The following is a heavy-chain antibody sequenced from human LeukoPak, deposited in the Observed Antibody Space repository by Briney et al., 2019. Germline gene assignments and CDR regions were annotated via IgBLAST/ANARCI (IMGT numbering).Heavy chain of an antibody. CDR3: ASGGEWELQWVIYY. D-gene: IGHD1-26*01. CDR2: IYYSGST. V-gene: IGHV4-59*01. J-gene: IGHJ4*02. CDR1: GGSISSYF. Sequence: SETLSLTCTVSGGSISSYFWSWIRQPPGKGLEWIGYIYYSGSTDYNPSLKSRVTISVDTSKNQFSLKLSSVTAADTAVYYCASGGEWELQWVIYYWGQGTLVTVSS.